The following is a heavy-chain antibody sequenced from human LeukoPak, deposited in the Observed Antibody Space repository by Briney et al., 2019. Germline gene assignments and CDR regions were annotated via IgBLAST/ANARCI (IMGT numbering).Heavy chain of an antibody. CDR1: GFTFSSYA. CDR3: AELGITMIGGV. V-gene: IGHV3-48*03. Sequence: GGSLRLSCAASGFTFSSYAMNWVRQAPGKGLEWVSYISSSGSTIYYADSVKGRFTISRDNAKNSLYLQMNSLRAEDTAVYYFAELGITMIGGVWGKGTTVTISS. CDR2: ISSSGSTI. D-gene: IGHD3-10*02. J-gene: IGHJ6*04.